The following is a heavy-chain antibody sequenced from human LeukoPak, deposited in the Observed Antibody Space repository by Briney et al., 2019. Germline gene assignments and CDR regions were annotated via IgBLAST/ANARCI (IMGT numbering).Heavy chain of an antibody. CDR1: GGSISSFF. V-gene: IGHV4-59*01. J-gene: IGHJ4*02. CDR3: ARDLELERNRWNYFES. Sequence: PSETLSLTCTVSGGSISSFFWSWIRQPPGKGLEWMGSMHYSGDTKYNPSLKSRVSLSIDTSNQQFSLRLSSVTAADTAVYYCARDLELERNRWNYFESWGQGTLVTVSS. CDR2: MHYSGDT. D-gene: IGHD1-1*01.